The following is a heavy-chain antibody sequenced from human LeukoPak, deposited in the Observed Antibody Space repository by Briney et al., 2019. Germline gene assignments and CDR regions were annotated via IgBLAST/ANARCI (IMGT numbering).Heavy chain of an antibody. J-gene: IGHJ4*02. CDR2: ISGSGGGT. D-gene: IGHD6-13*01. CDR1: GFTFSSYN. CDR3: ARGRPSYSSSWSVEGAGY. Sequence: GGSLRLSCAASGFTFSSYNMNWVRQAPGKGLEWVSAISGSGGGTHYADSVRGRFTISRDNSKNTLYLQMNSLRSQDTAVYYCARGRPSYSSSWSVEGAGYWGQGTLVTVSS. V-gene: IGHV3-23*01.